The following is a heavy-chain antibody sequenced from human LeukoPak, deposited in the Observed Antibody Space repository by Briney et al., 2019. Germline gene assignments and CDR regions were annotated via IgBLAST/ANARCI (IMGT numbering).Heavy chain of an antibody. CDR3: ARTLRLMTTADY. CDR2: IYYGGST. D-gene: IGHD4-11*01. CDR1: GGSISSSSYY. J-gene: IGHJ4*02. V-gene: IGHV4-39*07. Sequence: SEALSLTCTVSGGSISSSSYYWGWIRQPAGKGLEWIGSIYYGGSTYYNPSLKSRVTISVDTSKNQFSLKLSSVTAADTAVYYCARTLRLMTTADYWGQGTLVTVSS.